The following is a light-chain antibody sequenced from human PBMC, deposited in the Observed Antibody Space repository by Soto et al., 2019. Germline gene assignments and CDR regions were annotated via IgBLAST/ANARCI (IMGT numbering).Light chain of an antibody. CDR1: QSVRSN. Sequence: CRASQSVRSNLAWYQQKPGQAPRLVIYAASTRATGIPDRFSGSVSGTEFTLTISSLQSEDFAVYYCQQYNEWPPFTFGQGTRLEI. V-gene: IGKV3-15*01. CDR3: QQYNEWPPFT. J-gene: IGKJ5*01. CDR2: AAS.